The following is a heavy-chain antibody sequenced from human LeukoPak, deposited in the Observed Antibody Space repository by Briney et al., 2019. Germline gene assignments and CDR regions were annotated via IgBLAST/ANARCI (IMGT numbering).Heavy chain of an antibody. V-gene: IGHV4-34*01. CDR3: ARGTMTTVTYYFDY. CDR1: GGSFSGYY. Sequence: PSETLSLTCAVYGGSFSGYYWSWLRQPPGKGLEWIGEINHSGSTNYNPSLKSRVTVSVDTSKNQFSLKLSSVTAADTAMYYCARGTMTTVTYYFDYWGQGTLVTVSS. J-gene: IGHJ4*02. CDR2: INHSGST. D-gene: IGHD4-17*01.